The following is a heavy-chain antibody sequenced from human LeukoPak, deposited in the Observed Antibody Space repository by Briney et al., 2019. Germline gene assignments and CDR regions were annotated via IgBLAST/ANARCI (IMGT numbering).Heavy chain of an antibody. D-gene: IGHD3-10*01. CDR2: ISSSSSYI. CDR1: GFTFSSYS. J-gene: IGHJ4*02. Sequence: PGGSLRLSCAASGFTFSSYSMNWVRQAPGRGLEWVSSISSSSSYIYYADSVKGRFTVSRDNSNNTLFLQMNSLRAEDTAVYYCARTTYYYDSGSYYVIDYWGQGTLVTVSS. V-gene: IGHV3-21*04. CDR3: ARTTYYYDSGSYYVIDY.